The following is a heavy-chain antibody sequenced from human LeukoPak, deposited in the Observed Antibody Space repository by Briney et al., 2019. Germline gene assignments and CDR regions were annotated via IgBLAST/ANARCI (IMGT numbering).Heavy chain of an antibody. CDR3: ARALGRLSWFDP. V-gene: IGHV4-39*07. J-gene: IGHJ5*02. CDR1: GGSISSSSYY. D-gene: IGHD7-27*01. CDR2: IYYSGGT. Sequence: SETLSLTCTVSGGSISSSSYYWGWLRQPPGKGLEWIGSIYYSGGTYYNPSLKSRVTISVHTSKNQFSLKLSSVTAADTAVYYCARALGRLSWFDPWGQGTLVTVFS.